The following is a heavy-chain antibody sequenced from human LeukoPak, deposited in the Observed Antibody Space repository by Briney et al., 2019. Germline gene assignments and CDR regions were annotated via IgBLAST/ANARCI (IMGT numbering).Heavy chain of an antibody. CDR2: IMPIFGAT. J-gene: IGHJ4*02. V-gene: IGHV1-69*05. CDR3: ARVATVGSLDN. CDR1: GYSVTTHG. Sequence: SVNVSCTASGYSVTTHGIRWVRQSPGQGLEWRGGIMPIFGATNDAQKFQGRLTITTDRSTSTAYMELNNLSSEDTALYYCARVATVGSLDNWGQGTLVTVSS. D-gene: IGHD4-23*01.